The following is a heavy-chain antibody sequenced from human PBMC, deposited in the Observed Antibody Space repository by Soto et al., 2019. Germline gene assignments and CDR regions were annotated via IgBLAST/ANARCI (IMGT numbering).Heavy chain of an antibody. CDR3: ARGSGTFDY. J-gene: IGHJ4*02. Sequence: SETLSLTCTVSGDSLRGFYWSWIRQPPGKGLEWVGYVYYSGSTSYHPSLKSRVTISVDTSKNQFSLKLISVTAADTAVYFCARGSGTFDYWGQGTLVTVSS. V-gene: IGHV4-59*01. CDR2: VYYSGST. CDR1: GDSLRGFY.